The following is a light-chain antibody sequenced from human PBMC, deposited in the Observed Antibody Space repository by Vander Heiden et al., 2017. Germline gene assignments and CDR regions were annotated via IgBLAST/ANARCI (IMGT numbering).Light chain of an antibody. J-gene: IGKJ4*01. CDR3: QHYDNLPLT. CDR1: QDITNY. V-gene: IGKV1-33*01. CDR2: DAS. Sequence: DIQMTQSPSSLSASVGDRVTITCQASQDITNYLNWYQQKPGKAPKLLIYDASNLETGVPSRFSGSGSGTDFTFTISSMQPEDFATYYCQHYDNLPLTLGGGTKVEIK.